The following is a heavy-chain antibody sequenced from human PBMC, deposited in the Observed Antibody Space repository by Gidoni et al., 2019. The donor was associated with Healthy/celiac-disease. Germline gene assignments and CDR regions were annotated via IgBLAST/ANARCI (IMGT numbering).Heavy chain of an antibody. CDR3: ATTYDPEIHDAFDI. J-gene: IGHJ3*02. V-gene: IGHV4-38-2*02. D-gene: IGHD3-16*01. CDR2: IYHSGST. CDR1: GYSISSGYY. Sequence: QVQLQESGPGLVKPSETLSLPCTVSGYSISSGYYWGWIRQPPGKGLEWSGSIYHSGSTYYNPSLKSRVTISVDTSKNQFSLKLSSVTAADTAVYYCATTYDPEIHDAFDIWGQGTMVTVSS.